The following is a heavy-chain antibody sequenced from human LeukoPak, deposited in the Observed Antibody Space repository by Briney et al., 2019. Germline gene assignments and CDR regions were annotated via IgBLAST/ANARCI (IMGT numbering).Heavy chain of an antibody. V-gene: IGHV3-23*01. CDR1: GFTFSSCA. CDR3: AKGSLHPGIFDY. Sequence: PGESLRLSCAASGFTFSSCAMTWVRQAPGKGLEWVSTISDSGGNTYYADSVKGRVTISRDNSKNTLYLQMNSLRAEDTAVYYCAKGSLHPGIFDYWGQGTLVTVSS. CDR2: ISDSGGNT. J-gene: IGHJ4*02.